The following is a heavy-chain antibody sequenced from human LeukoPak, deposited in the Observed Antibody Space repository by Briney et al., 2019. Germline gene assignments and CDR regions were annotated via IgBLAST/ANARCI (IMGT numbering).Heavy chain of an antibody. CDR2: INHSGST. CDR1: GGSFSGYY. J-gene: IGHJ5*02. D-gene: IGHD6-13*01. V-gene: IGHV4-34*01. Sequence: SETLSLTCAVYGGSFSGYYWSWIRQPPGKGLEWIGEINHSGSTNYNPSLKSRVTISVDTSKNQFSLKLSSVTAADTAVYYCARHWGSSWRNWFDPWGQGTLVTVSS. CDR3: ARHWGSSWRNWFDP.